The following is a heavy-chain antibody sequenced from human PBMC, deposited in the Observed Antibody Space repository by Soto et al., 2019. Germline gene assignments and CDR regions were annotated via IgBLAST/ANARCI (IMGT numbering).Heavy chain of an antibody. D-gene: IGHD2-15*01. CDR3: ARRRYCSGGSCYWFDP. Sequence: LSLTFTVSGGSISSSSYYWGWIRQPPGKGLEWIGSIYYSGSTYYNPSLKSRVTISVDTSKNQFSLKLSSVTAADTAVYYCARRRYCSGGSCYWFDPWGQGTLVTVSS. J-gene: IGHJ5*02. CDR2: IYYSGST. CDR1: GGSISSSSYY. V-gene: IGHV4-39*01.